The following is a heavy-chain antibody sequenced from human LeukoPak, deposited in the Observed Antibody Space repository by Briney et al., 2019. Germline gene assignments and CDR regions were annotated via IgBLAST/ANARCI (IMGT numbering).Heavy chain of an antibody. CDR3: ALHLWEPADY. CDR1: GGSISSYY. D-gene: IGHD1-26*01. V-gene: IGHV4-59*12. J-gene: IGHJ4*02. Sequence: SETLSLTCTVSGGSISSYYWSWIRQPPGKGLEWIGYIYYSGSTNYSPSLKSRVTISVDTSKNQFSLKLSSVTAADTAVYYCALHLWEPADYWGQGTLVTVSS. CDR2: IYYSGST.